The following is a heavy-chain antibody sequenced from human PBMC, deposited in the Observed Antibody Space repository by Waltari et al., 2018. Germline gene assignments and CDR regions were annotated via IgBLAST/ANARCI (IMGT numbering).Heavy chain of an antibody. J-gene: IGHJ4*02. V-gene: IGHV3-74*01. D-gene: IGHD5-18*01. CDR2: ISMDGSIV. Sequence: EVQLVESGGGLVQPGGSLRLSCAAYGFTFSHSWMYWVRQSPGKGLVWVSRISMDGSIVNYADSVKGRFTISRDNAKSTLFLQMNSLRVDDTAVYYCARVEYSYGPYCFDSWGQGTPVTVSS. CDR3: ARVEYSYGPYCFDS. CDR1: GFTFSHSW.